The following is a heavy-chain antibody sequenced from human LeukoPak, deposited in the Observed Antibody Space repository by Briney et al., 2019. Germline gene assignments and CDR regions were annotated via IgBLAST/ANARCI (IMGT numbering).Heavy chain of an antibody. D-gene: IGHD3-10*01. CDR1: GYTFTSYG. V-gene: IGHV1-2*02. CDR2: INPNSGGT. Sequence: ASVKVSCKASGYTFTSYGISWVRQAPGQGLEWMGWINPNSGGTNYAQKFQGRVTMTRDTSISTAYMELSRLRSDDTAVYYCAREISVLTWFDPWGQGTLVTVSS. J-gene: IGHJ5*02. CDR3: AREISVLTWFDP.